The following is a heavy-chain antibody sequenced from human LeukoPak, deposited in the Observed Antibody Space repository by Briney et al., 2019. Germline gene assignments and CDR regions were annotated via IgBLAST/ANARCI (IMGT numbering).Heavy chain of an antibody. CDR1: GYTLTELS. Sequence: ASVKVSCKVSGYTLTELSMHWVRQAPGKGLEWMGGFDPEDGETIYAQEFQGRVTMTEDTSTDTAYMELSSLRSEDTAVYYCATYSSGWTRYYFDYWGQGTLVTVSS. D-gene: IGHD6-19*01. J-gene: IGHJ4*02. CDR3: ATYSSGWTRYYFDY. CDR2: FDPEDGET. V-gene: IGHV1-24*01.